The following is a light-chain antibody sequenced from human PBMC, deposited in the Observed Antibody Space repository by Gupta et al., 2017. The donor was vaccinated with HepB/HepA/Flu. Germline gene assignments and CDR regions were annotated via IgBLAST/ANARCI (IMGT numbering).Light chain of an antibody. CDR1: SLRTYY. Sequence: SSEFPPEPAVSAALGQRVSITCQGDSLRTYYASWLQQTPGQAPVRVSCGKNNRPSGIPDRFSGSNSATTASLTIPGAQAEDEADYYCHSRDSSNYHRVFGGGTKLTVL. J-gene: IGLJ2*01. CDR2: GKN. V-gene: IGLV3-19*01. CDR3: HSRDSSNYHRV.